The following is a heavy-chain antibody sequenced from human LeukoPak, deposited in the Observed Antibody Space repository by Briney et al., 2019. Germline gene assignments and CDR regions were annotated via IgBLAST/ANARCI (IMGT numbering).Heavy chain of an antibody. Sequence: QPGGSLRLSCAASGFTFSHYAMHWVRQAPGRGLVWVSRINSDGSSTSYADSVKGRFTISRDNAKNTLYLQMNSLRAEDTAVYYCARDRAMIEVVVPWGQETLVTVSS. V-gene: IGHV3-74*01. CDR1: GFTFSHYA. CDR3: ARDRAMIEVVVP. CDR2: INSDGSST. D-gene: IGHD3-22*01. J-gene: IGHJ5*02.